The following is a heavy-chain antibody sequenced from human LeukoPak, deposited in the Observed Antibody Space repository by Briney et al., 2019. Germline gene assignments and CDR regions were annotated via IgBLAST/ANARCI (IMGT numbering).Heavy chain of an antibody. CDR3: ARSQYSSGHFDY. CDR1: GFSLSNYW. Sequence: GSLRLSCVASGFSLSNYWMHWVRQAPGKGLVWVSRINGDGSSTSYAGSVKGRFTISRDNAKNTLYVQMNSLRAEDTAVYYCARSQYSSGHFDYWGQGTLVTVSS. V-gene: IGHV3-74*01. CDR2: INGDGSST. D-gene: IGHD6-19*01. J-gene: IGHJ4*02.